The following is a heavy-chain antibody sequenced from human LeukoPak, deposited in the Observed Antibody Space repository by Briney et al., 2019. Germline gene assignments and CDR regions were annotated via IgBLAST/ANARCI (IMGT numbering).Heavy chain of an antibody. CDR2: IYYSGST. J-gene: IGHJ4*02. CDR3: ARVMASSGYDY. CDR1: GGSISSYY. V-gene: IGHV4-59*12. D-gene: IGHD5-12*01. Sequence: SETLSLTCTVSGGSISSYYWSWIRQPPGKGLEWIGYIYYSGSTNYNPSLKSRVTISVDMSKNQFSLKLSSVTAADTAVYYCARVMASSGYDYWGQGTLVTVSS.